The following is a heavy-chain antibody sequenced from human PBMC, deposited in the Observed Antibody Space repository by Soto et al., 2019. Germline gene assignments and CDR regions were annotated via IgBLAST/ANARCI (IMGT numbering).Heavy chain of an antibody. J-gene: IGHJ4*02. CDR2: IYYSGST. D-gene: IGHD3-16*02. CDR3: ARQGITFGGVIVSYFDC. Sequence: QLQLQESGPGLVKPSETLSLTCTVSGGSISSSSYYWGWIRQPPRKGLEWIGSIYYSGSTYYNPSLKCRVSISLDTSKNQFSLKLSSVTAADTAVYYCARQGITFGGVIVSYFDCWGQGTLVTVSS. CDR1: GGSISSSSYY. V-gene: IGHV4-39*01.